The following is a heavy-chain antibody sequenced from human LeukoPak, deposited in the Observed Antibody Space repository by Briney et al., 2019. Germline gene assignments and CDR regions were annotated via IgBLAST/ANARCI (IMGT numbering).Heavy chain of an antibody. Sequence: RGESLKISCVASGYNFTFYWIGWVRPMPGKGLEWMGIIYPGDSDTRYSPSFQGQVIISADKSINTAYLQWSSLKASDTAIYYCARRELYSGYDAYYGVDVWGQGTTVIVSS. V-gene: IGHV5-51*01. CDR1: GYNFTFYW. CDR3: ARRELYSGYDAYYGVDV. CDR2: IYPGDSDT. D-gene: IGHD5-12*01. J-gene: IGHJ6*02.